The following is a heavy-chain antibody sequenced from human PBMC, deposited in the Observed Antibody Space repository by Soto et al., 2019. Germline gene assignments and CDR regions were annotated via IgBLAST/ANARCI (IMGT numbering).Heavy chain of an antibody. J-gene: IGHJ4*02. CDR2: ISNDGNTK. Sequence: QVQLVESGGGVVQPGRSLRLSCAASGFIFSGYAMHWVRQAPGKGLNWVAVISNDGNTKYYADSVKGRFTVSRDNSKNTLYVQMNNLSPEDTAMYYCAKETSAYEIDYWGQGTLVTVSS. CDR1: GFIFSGYA. V-gene: IGHV3-30-3*01. D-gene: IGHD5-12*01. CDR3: AKETSAYEIDY.